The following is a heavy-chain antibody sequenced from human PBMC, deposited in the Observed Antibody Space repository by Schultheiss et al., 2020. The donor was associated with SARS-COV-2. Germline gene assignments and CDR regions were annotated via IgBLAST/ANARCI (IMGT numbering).Heavy chain of an antibody. CDR3: ARVSLRGSDY. J-gene: IGHJ4*02. Sequence: SETLSLTCTVSGGSISSYYWSWIRQPPGKGLEWIGYFYYSGNTNYNPSLKSRVTISVDTSKNQFSLNLDSVTAADTAVYYCARVSLRGSDYWGQGTLVTVSS. D-gene: IGHD3-10*01. CDR2: FYYSGNT. V-gene: IGHV4-59*01. CDR1: GGSISSYY.